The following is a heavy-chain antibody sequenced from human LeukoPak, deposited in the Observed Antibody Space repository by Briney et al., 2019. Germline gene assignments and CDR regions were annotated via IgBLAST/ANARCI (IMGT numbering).Heavy chain of an antibody. CDR2: IYYSGNT. V-gene: IGHV4-39*01. Sequence: SETLSLTCTVSGGSISSGSYDWGWIRQPPGKGLEWIGSIYYSGNTYYNASLKSQVSISIDTSKNQFSLRLTSVTAADTAVYYCARQTGSGLFILPGGQGTLVTVSS. J-gene: IGHJ4*02. CDR1: GGSISSGSYD. CDR3: ARQTGSGLFILP. D-gene: IGHD3/OR15-3a*01.